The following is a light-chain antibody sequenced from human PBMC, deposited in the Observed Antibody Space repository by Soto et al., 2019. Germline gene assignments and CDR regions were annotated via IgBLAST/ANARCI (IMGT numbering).Light chain of an antibody. CDR1: QSISSW. Sequence: DIQMTQSPSTLSASVGDRVTITCRASQSISSWLAWYQQKPGKAPKLLIYKASSLEIGVPSRFSGSGAGTEFTLTISSLQPDDFATYDCQQYNSYWTVGQGTKGEIK. J-gene: IGKJ1*01. V-gene: IGKV1-5*03. CDR3: QQYNSYWT. CDR2: KAS.